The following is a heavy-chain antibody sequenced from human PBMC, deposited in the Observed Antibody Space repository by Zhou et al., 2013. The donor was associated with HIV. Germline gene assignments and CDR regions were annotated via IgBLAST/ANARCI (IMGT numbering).Heavy chain of an antibody. D-gene: IGHD2-15*01. Sequence: QVQLVQSGAEVKKPGSSVKVSCKASGGTFSSYAISWVRQAPGQGLEWMGGIIPIFGTANYAQKFQGRVTITTDESTSTAYMELSSLRSEDTAVYYCARAIGPEGYCSGGSCYSVFDYVGPGNAGHRLL. CDR1: GGTFSSYA. CDR3: ARAIGPEGYCSGGSCYSVFDY. CDR2: IIPIFGTA. V-gene: IGHV1-69*05. J-gene: IGHJ4*02.